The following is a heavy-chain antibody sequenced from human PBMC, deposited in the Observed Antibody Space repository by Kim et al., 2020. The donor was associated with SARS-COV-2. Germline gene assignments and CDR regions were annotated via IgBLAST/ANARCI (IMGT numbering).Heavy chain of an antibody. Sequence: YNPPLRRRVTISVNKSKNQFSLKLSSVTAADTAVYYCARGLWFREPPLVYWGQGTLVTVSS. D-gene: IGHD3-10*01. J-gene: IGHJ4*02. V-gene: IGHV4-4*02. CDR3: ARGLWFREPPLVY.